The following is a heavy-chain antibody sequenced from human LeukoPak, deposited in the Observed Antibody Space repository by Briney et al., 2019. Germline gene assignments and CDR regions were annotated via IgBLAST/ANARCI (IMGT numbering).Heavy chain of an antibody. CDR1: GFTFSSYA. D-gene: IGHD6-19*01. CDR3: ARGMTVAANWFDP. J-gene: IGHJ5*02. Sequence: GGSLRLSCAASGFTFSSYAMSWVRQAPGKGLEWVSGIGDSGVRTYYADSVKGRFTISRDNSKSTLHLQMSSLRAEDTAVYYCARGMTVAANWFDPWGQGTLVTVSS. CDR2: IGDSGVRT. V-gene: IGHV3-23*01.